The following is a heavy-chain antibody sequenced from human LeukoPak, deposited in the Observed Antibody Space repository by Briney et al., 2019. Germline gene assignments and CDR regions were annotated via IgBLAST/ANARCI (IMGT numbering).Heavy chain of an antibody. V-gene: IGHV4-59*01. CDR3: ARFDFRRGFDY. CDR1: GGSISSYY. D-gene: IGHD3-9*01. CDR2: IYYSGST. Sequence: SETLSLTCTVSGGSISSYYWSWIRQPPGKGLEWIGYIYYSGSTNYNPSLKSRVTISVDTSKNQFSLKLSSVTAADTAVYYCARFDFRRGFDYWGQGTLVTVSS. J-gene: IGHJ4*02.